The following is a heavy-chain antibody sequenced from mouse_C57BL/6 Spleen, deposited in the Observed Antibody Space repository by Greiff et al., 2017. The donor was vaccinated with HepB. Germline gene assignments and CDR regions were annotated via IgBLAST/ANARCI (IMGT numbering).Heavy chain of an antibody. CDR1: GYAFTNYL. CDR2: INPGSGGT. V-gene: IGHV1-54*01. CDR3: ARRVNWDAYFDV. D-gene: IGHD4-1*01. J-gene: IGHJ1*03. Sequence: VQLQQSGAELVRPGTSVKVSCKASGYAFTNYLIEWVKQRPGQGLEWIGVINPGSGGTNYKEKFKGKATLTADKSSSNAYMQLSSLTSEDSAVYFCARRVNWDAYFDVWGTVTTVTVSS.